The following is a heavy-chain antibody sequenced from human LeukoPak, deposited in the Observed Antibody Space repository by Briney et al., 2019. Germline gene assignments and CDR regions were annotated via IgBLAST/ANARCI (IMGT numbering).Heavy chain of an antibody. J-gene: IGHJ4*02. D-gene: IGHD6-13*01. Sequence: PGGSLRLSCAASGFTFGGYSMTWVRQAPGKGLEWVANINLDGSDRFYVGFVKGRFTISRDNADNSLYLQMNSLRAEDTAVYYWGRVIAGAIDYWGQGTLVTVSS. CDR1: GFTFGGYS. CDR2: INLDGSDR. CDR3: GRVIAGAIDY. V-gene: IGHV3-7*01.